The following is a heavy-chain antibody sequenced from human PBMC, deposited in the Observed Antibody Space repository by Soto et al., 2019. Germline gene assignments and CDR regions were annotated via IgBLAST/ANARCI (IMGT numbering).Heavy chain of an antibody. CDR3: ATDIVVVPADTEYYYYGMDV. V-gene: IGHV5-10-1*01. J-gene: IGHJ6*02. CDR2: IDPSDSYT. CDR1: GYSFTSYW. Sequence: PGESLKISCKGSGYSFTSYWISWVRQMPGKGLEWMGRIDPSDSYTNYSPSFQGHVTISADKSISTAYLQWSSLKASDTAMYYCATDIVVVPADTEYYYYGMDVWGQGTTVTVSS. D-gene: IGHD2-2*01.